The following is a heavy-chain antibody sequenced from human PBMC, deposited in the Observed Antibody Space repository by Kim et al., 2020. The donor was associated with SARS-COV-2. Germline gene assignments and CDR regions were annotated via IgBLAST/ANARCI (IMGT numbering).Heavy chain of an antibody. D-gene: IGHD3-22*01. Sequence: GGSLRLSCAASGFTFSSYSMNWVRQAPGKGLEWVSSISSSSSYIYYADSVKGRFTISRDNAKNSLYLQMNSLRAEDTAVYYCARGLIYYDSSGYPYWGQGTLVTVSS. CDR2: ISSSSSYI. J-gene: IGHJ4*02. CDR3: ARGLIYYDSSGYPY. V-gene: IGHV3-21*01. CDR1: GFTFSSYS.